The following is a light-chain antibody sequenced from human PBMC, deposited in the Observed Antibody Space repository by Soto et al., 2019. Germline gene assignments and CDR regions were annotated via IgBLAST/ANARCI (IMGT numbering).Light chain of an antibody. Sequence: SSELTQPLSVSVALGQTARITCGGNNIGGKNVHWYQLNPGQAPVLVIYRDFNRPSGIPERFSGSNSGNTATLAISGAQAEDDADYYCQVWDSSTVVFGGGTQLTVL. CDR1: NIGGKN. V-gene: IGLV3-9*01. J-gene: IGLJ3*02. CDR2: RDF. CDR3: QVWDSSTVV.